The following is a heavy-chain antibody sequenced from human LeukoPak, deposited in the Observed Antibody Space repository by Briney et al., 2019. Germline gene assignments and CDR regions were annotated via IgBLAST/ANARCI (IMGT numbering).Heavy chain of an antibody. CDR3: ARHSYEYYYDSSGYNFDY. CDR2: IYYSGST. CDR1: GGSISSSSYY. V-gene: IGHV4-39*01. D-gene: IGHD3-22*01. Sequence: SETLSLTCTVSGGSISSSSYYWGWIRQPPGKGLEWIGGIYYSGSTYYNPSLKSRVTISVDTSKNQFSLKLSSVTAADTAVYYCARHSYEYYYDSSGYNFDYWGQGTLVTVSS. J-gene: IGHJ4*02.